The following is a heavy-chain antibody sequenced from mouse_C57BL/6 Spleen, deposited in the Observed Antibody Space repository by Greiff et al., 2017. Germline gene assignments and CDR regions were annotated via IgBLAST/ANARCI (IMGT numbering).Heavy chain of an antibody. V-gene: IGHV5-4*01. CDR3: AREGMVTPFDY. J-gene: IGHJ2*01. CDR1: GFTFSSYA. Sequence: EVKLVASGGGLVKPGGSLKLSCAASGFTFSSYAMSWVRQTPEKRLEWVATISDGGSYTYYPDNVKGRFTISRDNAKNNLYLQMSHLKSEDTAIDYCAREGMVTPFDYWGQGTTLTVSS. D-gene: IGHD2-2*01. CDR2: ISDGGSYT.